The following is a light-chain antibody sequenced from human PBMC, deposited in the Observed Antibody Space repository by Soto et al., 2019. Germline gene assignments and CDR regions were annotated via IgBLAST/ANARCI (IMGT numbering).Light chain of an antibody. Sequence: DIQMTQSPSTLSASVGDRVTITCRASQSISSWLAWYQQKPGKAPKLLIYKASSLESGVPSRFSGSGSGTEFTLTISSLQPDDLATYYCQQYNSWRTFGQGTKVEIK. CDR1: QSISSW. CDR2: KAS. CDR3: QQYNSWRT. V-gene: IGKV1-5*03. J-gene: IGKJ1*01.